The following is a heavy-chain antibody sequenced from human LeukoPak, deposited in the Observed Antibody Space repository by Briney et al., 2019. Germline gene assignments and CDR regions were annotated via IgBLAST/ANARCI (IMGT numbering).Heavy chain of an antibody. CDR1: GFAFDDFS. V-gene: IGHV3-49*04. CDR2: IRRRAYGGPA. Sequence: PGQSLLLSFPTSGFAFDDFSMIWVRQPAAQGLEWGGFIRRRAYGGPAQYAASEKRRFIIRRHDSKGIAHLQMNSLRTEDTAVYYWSRNALVDFDDWGEGSRVIVSP. J-gene: IGHJ4*02. CDR3: SRNALVDFDD.